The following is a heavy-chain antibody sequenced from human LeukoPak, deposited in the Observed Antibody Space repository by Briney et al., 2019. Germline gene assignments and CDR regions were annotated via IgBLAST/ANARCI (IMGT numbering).Heavy chain of an antibody. V-gene: IGHV3-30*18. CDR2: ISYDGSNK. D-gene: IGHD3-3*01. Sequence: GGSLRLSCAVSGFTFSSYGMHWVRQAPGKGLEWVAVISYDGSNKYYTESVKGRFTISRDNSKNTLYLQMNSLRGEDTAVYYCAKGATYYDIWSLDYWGQGTLVTVSS. CDR3: AKGATYYDIWSLDY. J-gene: IGHJ4*02. CDR1: GFTFSSYG.